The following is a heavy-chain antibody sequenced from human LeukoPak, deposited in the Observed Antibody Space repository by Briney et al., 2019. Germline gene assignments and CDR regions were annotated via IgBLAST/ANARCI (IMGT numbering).Heavy chain of an antibody. Sequence: PSETLSLTCAVYGGSFSGYYWTWIRQTPGKGLEWIGEIHYSGSATYNPSLKSRVTISVDTSKNQFSLKMNSVTAADTAVYYCASRLGSEGSRLDAFDIWGQGTMVTVSS. J-gene: IGHJ3*02. CDR3: ASRLGSEGSRLDAFDI. V-gene: IGHV4-34*01. CDR2: IHYSGSA. CDR1: GGSFSGYY. D-gene: IGHD6-19*01.